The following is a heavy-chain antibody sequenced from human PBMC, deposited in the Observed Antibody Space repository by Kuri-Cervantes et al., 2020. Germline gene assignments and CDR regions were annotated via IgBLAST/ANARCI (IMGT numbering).Heavy chain of an antibody. Sequence: GSLRLSSTASGGSISSSYWIWIRQPPGKGLEWLGSIDYSGSPNYNPSLKSRVTISLDSSKNHVSLKLTSVTAADTAVYYCARPHWGNYAFDIWGQGTMVTVSS. J-gene: IGHJ3*02. V-gene: IGHV4-59*08. CDR3: ARPHWGNYAFDI. D-gene: IGHD7-27*01. CDR2: IDYSGSP. CDR1: GGSISSSY.